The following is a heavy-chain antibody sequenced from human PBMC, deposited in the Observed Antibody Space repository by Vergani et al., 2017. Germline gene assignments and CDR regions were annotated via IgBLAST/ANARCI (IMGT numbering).Heavy chain of an antibody. Sequence: QVQLVESGGGVVQPGRSLRLSCAASGFTFSSYAMHWVRQAPGKGLEWVAVISYDGSNKYYADSVKGRFTISRDNSKNTLYLQMNSLRAEDTALYYCAKDIWATGTWNWEEGPFDYWGQGTLVTVSS. CDR1: GFTFSSYA. D-gene: IGHD1-1*01. CDR3: AKDIWATGTWNWEEGPFDY. J-gene: IGHJ4*02. CDR2: ISYDGSNK. V-gene: IGHV3-30-3*01.